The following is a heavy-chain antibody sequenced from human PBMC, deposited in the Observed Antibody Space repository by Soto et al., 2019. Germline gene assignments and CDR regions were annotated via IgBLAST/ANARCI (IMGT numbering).Heavy chain of an antibody. J-gene: IGHJ6*03. V-gene: IGHV3-48*01. CDR1: GFTFSSYS. CDR3: ARDRRSRGVYYYYYYMDV. D-gene: IGHD6-13*01. CDR2: ISSSSSTI. Sequence: EVQLVESGGGLVQPGGSLRLSCAASGFTFSSYSMNWVRQAPGKGLEWVSYISSSSSTIYYADSVKGRFTISRDNAKNSLYLQMNSLRAEDTAVYYCARDRRSRGVYYYYYYMDVWGKGTTVTVSS.